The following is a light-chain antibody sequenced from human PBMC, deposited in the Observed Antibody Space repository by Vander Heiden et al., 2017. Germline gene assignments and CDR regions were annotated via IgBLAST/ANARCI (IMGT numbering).Light chain of an antibody. V-gene: IGKV3-15*01. Sequence: SQSVSSDLAWYQQKPGQTPRLLIYGASTRATGIPARFSGSGFGTEFTLTISSLQSEDFAVYYCQQYNNWPPLTFGGGTKVEIK. J-gene: IGKJ4*01. CDR3: QQYNNWPPLT. CDR2: GAS. CDR1: QSVSSD.